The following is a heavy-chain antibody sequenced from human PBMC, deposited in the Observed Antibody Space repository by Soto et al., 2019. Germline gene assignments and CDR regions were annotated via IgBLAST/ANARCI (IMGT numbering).Heavy chain of an antibody. Sequence: EVQLLESGGGLVQPGGSLRLSCAASGFTFNNYAMTWVRQAPGKGLEWVSAISGGGDTTYYAASVTGRFTVSRDCSKNTLYLQMSSLRAEDTALYYCAKGRGGSGSLTPRVDFWGQGTLVTVST. J-gene: IGHJ4*02. CDR2: ISGGGDTT. CDR1: GFTFNNYA. D-gene: IGHD3-10*01. CDR3: AKGRGGSGSLTPRVDF. V-gene: IGHV3-23*01.